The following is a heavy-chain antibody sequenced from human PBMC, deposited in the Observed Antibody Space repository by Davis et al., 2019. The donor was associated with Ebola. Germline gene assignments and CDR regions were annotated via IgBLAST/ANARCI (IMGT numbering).Heavy chain of an antibody. Sequence: PSETLSLTCTVSGGSISGYYWSWIRQTPGKGLEWIGYIYSMGSTNYNASLQSRVTISVDTSKNQFSLKLTSVTAADTAVYYCARDRRGSNYDSNWIDPWGQGTLVTVSS. J-gene: IGHJ5*02. V-gene: IGHV4-59*01. D-gene: IGHD3-22*01. CDR3: ARDRRGSNYDSNWIDP. CDR2: IYSMGST. CDR1: GGSISGYY.